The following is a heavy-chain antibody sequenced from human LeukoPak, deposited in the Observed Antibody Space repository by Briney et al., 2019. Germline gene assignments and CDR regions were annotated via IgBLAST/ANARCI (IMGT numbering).Heavy chain of an antibody. Sequence: PSETLSLTCSVSGDSISSGNYYWSWVRQPAGKGLEWIGRIYTSGSTNYNPSLKSRVTMSVDTSKNQFSLKLSSVTAADTAVYYCAICLRSGSYSVDAFDIWGQGTMVTVSS. V-gene: IGHV4-61*02. CDR2: IYTSGST. CDR3: AICLRSGSYSVDAFDI. CDR1: GDSISSGNYY. D-gene: IGHD1-26*01. J-gene: IGHJ3*02.